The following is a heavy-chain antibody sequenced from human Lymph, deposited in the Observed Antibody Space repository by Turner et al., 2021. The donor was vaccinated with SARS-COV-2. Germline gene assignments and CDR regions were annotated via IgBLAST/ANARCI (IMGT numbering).Heavy chain of an antibody. CDR3: ARGRYSGGGMDV. CDR1: GYTFISYD. V-gene: IGHV1-8*01. CDR2: MNHNSGNT. Sequence: QVPLVQSGAEVKKPGASVQVSCKASGYTFISYDINWVRQATGQGLEWMGWMNHNSGNTGYAQKFQGRVTMTRNISISTAYMELSTLRAEDTAVYYCARGRYSGGGMDVWGQGTTVTVSS. D-gene: IGHD1-26*01. J-gene: IGHJ6*02.